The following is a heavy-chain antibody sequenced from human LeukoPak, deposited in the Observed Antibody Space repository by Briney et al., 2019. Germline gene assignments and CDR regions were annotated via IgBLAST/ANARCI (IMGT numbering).Heavy chain of an antibody. CDR3: AKDQKALGRIVGATTDY. J-gene: IGHJ4*02. V-gene: IGHV3-66*01. CDR2: IYSGGST. Sequence: GGSLRLSCAASGFTVSSNYMSWVRQAPGKGLEWVSVIYSGGSTYYADSVKGRFTISRDNSKNTLYLQMNSLRAEDTAVYYCAKDQKALGRIVGATTDYWGQGTLVTVSS. CDR1: GFTVSSNY. D-gene: IGHD1-26*01.